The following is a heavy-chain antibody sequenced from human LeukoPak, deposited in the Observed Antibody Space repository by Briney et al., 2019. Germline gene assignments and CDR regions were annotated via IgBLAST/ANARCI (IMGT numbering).Heavy chain of an antibody. Sequence: GASVKVSCKASGHTFTSYGISWVRQAPGQGLEWMGWISAYNGNTNYAQKLQGRVTMTTDTSTSTAYMELRSLRSDGTAVYYCARVHGWDTNDAFDIWGQGTMVTVSS. CDR2: ISAYNGNT. J-gene: IGHJ3*02. CDR3: ARVHGWDTNDAFDI. CDR1: GHTFTSYG. V-gene: IGHV1-18*01. D-gene: IGHD6-19*01.